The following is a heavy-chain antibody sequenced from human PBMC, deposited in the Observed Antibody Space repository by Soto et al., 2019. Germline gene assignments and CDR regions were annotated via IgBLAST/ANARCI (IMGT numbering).Heavy chain of an antibody. CDR1: GLTFSNYA. CDR3: AKNQERELPRVIDF. J-gene: IGHJ4*02. CDR2: MSGSSSTT. Sequence: GGSLRLSCATSGLTFSNYAMSWVRQAPGGGLEWVSSMSGSSSTTYYADSVRGRFTISRDRSKNTLYLQMSSLRAEDTALYYCAKNQERELPRVIDFWGQGTLVTV. D-gene: IGHD1-7*01. V-gene: IGHV3-23*01.